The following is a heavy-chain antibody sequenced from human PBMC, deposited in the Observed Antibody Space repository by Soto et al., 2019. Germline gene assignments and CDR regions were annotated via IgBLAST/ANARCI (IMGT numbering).Heavy chain of an antibody. Sequence: PSETLSLTFTASGGSISSYYWSWIRQPPGKGLDLIGYIYYSGSTNYNPSLMSRVTISVDTSKNQFSLKLSSVTAADPAVYYCAGGYPTSAYYDYYGMDVWGQGTTVTVSS. D-gene: IGHD5-18*01. V-gene: IGHV4-59*01. J-gene: IGHJ6*02. CDR2: IYYSGST. CDR3: AGGYPTSAYYDYYGMDV. CDR1: GGSISSYY.